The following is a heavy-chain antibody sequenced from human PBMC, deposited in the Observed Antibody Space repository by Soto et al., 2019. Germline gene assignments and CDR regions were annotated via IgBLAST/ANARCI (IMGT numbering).Heavy chain of an antibody. D-gene: IGHD1-26*01. CDR1: GGSFSGYY. V-gene: IGHV4-34*01. CDR2: ISHSGST. CDR3: ARGQSYNRYYYYYYGMDV. Sequence: PSETLSLTCAVYGGSFSGYYWSWIRQPPGKGLEWIGEISHSGSTNYNPSLKSRVTISVDTSKNQFSLKLSSVTAADTAVYYCARGQSYNRYYYYYYGMDVWGQGTKVTVSS. J-gene: IGHJ6*02.